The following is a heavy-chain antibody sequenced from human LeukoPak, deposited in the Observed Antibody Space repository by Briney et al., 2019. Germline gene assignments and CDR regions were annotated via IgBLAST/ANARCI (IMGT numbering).Heavy chain of an antibody. D-gene: IGHD3-22*01. CDR1: GYTFTSYD. Sequence: ASVKVSCKASGYTFTSYDIYWVRQATGQGLEWMGWMNPNSGNTGYAQKFQGRVTTTRNTSISTAYMELSSLRSEDTAVYYCARMRAPYDSSGYYRTNYYYYYMDVWGKGTTVTVSS. CDR3: ARMRAPYDSSGYYRTNYYYYYMDV. V-gene: IGHV1-8*03. CDR2: MNPNSGNT. J-gene: IGHJ6*03.